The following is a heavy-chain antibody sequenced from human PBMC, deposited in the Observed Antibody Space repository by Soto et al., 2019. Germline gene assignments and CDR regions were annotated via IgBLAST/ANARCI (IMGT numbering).Heavy chain of an antibody. CDR1: GFTFSSYG. J-gene: IGHJ6*02. CDR2: ISYDGSNK. CDR3: AKDVVVGATPGLGDYYYYYGMDV. V-gene: IGHV3-30*18. Sequence: GGSLRLSCAASGFTFSSYGMHWVRQAPGKGLEWVALISYDGSNKYYADSVKGRFAISRDNSKNTLYLQMNSLRAEDTAVYYCAKDVVVGATPGLGDYYYYYGMDVWGQGTTVTVSS. D-gene: IGHD1-26*01.